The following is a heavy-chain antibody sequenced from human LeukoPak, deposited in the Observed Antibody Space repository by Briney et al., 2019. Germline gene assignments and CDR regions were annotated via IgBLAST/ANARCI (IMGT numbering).Heavy chain of an antibody. CDR1: GDSISSSSSY. D-gene: IGHD6-13*01. CDR3: ARETVAAAGSFDY. J-gene: IGHJ4*02. V-gene: IGHV4-39*07. Sequence: SETLSLTCTVSGDSISSSSSYWGWIRQPPGEGLEWIGSIYYSGSTYYNTSLKSRVTMSVDTSKNQFSLKLSSVTAADTAVYYCARETVAAAGSFDYWGQGTLVTVSS. CDR2: IYYSGST.